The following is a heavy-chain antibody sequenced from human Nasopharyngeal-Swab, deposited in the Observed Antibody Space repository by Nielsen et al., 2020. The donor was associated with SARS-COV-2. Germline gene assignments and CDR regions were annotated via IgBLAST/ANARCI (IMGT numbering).Heavy chain of an antibody. CDR3: AHSRVASVDFFDY. D-gene: IGHD6-13*01. CDR1: GFSLSTTGVA. CDR2: IYWNDDE. Sequence: SGPTLVKPTQTLTLTCTFSGFSLSTTGVAVGWIRQPPGKALEWLALIYWNDDERYSPSLKSRLSITTDTSKNQVVLTLTNMDPADTATYSCAHSRVASVDFFDYWGQGALVTVSS. V-gene: IGHV2-5*01. J-gene: IGHJ4*02.